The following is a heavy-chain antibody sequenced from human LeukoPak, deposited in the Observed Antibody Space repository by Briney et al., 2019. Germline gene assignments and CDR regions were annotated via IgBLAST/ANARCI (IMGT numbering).Heavy chain of an antibody. D-gene: IGHD4-11*01. CDR1: GYTFTGYY. V-gene: IGHV1-2*02. CDR3: ARIGGDYSNLNWFDP. CDR2: INPKSGGA. J-gene: IGHJ5*02. Sequence: EASVRVSCKASGYTFTGYYIHWVRQAPGQGLEWMGWINPKSGGANYAQKFQGRVTMTRDTSISTAYMELSRLRSDDTAMYYCARIGGDYSNLNWFDPWGQGTLVTVSS.